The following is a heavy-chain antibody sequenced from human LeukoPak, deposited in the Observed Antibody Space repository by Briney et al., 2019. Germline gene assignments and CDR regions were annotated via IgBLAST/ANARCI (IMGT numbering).Heavy chain of an antibody. V-gene: IGHV3-23*01. CDR3: AKVGYYYDSSGYYYFDY. J-gene: IGHJ4*02. CDR2: ISGSGGSI. CDR1: GFTFSSYA. Sequence: PGGSLRLSCAASGFTFSSYAMSWVRQAPGKGLEWVSAISGSGGSIYYADSVKGRFTISRDNSKNTLYLQMNSLRAEDTAVYYCAKVGYYYDSSGYYYFDYWGQGTLVTVSS. D-gene: IGHD3-22*01.